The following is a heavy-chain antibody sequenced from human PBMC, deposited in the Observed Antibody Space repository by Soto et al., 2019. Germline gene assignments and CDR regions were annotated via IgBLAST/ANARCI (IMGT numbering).Heavy chain of an antibody. D-gene: IGHD3-22*01. CDR2: IWYDGSNK. Sequence: GGSLRLSCAASGFTFSSYGMHWVRQAPGKGLEWVAVIWYDGSNKYYADSAKGRFTISRDNSKNTLYLQMNSLRAEDTAVYYCARDTMIVAKYYYYGMDVWGQGTTVTVSS. CDR1: GFTFSSYG. J-gene: IGHJ6*02. CDR3: ARDTMIVAKYYYYGMDV. V-gene: IGHV3-33*01.